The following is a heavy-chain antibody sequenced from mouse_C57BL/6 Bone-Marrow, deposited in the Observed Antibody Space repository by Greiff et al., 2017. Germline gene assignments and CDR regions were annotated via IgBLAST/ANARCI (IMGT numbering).Heavy chain of an antibody. J-gene: IGHJ2*01. CDR1: GYTFTSYW. CDR2: IDPSDSYT. Sequence: VQLQQPGAELVMPGASVKLSCKASGYTFTSYWMHWVKQRPGQGLEWIGEIDPSDSYTNYNQKFKGKSTLTVDKSSSTAYMQLSSLTSEDSAVYYCARRSLLSVPYFDYWGQGTTLTVSS. D-gene: IGHD2-3*01. V-gene: IGHV1-69*01. CDR3: ARRSLLSVPYFDY.